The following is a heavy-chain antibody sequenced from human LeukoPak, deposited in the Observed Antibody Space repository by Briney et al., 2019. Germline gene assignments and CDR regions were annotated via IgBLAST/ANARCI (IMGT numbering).Heavy chain of an antibody. J-gene: IGHJ3*02. CDR2: IYSGGNT. CDR1: GFSVKTNY. CDR3: AIGRLGYCSEGVCHDAFAI. D-gene: IGHD2-8*01. Sequence: PGASLRLSCAASGFSVKTNYMSWVRQTPGKGLEWVSVIYSGGNTYYADSVKGRFTISRDNPKNTLYLQMNSLRAEDTAVYYCAIGRLGYCSEGVCHDAFAIWGQGTRVTVSS. V-gene: IGHV3-53*01.